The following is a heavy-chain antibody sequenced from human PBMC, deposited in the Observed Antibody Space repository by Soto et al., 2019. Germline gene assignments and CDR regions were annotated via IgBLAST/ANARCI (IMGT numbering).Heavy chain of an antibody. J-gene: IGHJ4*02. CDR3: TTRGGQ. Sequence: EVQLVESGGGLVKPGGSLRLSCAASGFSFNDAWMSWVRQAPGKGLEWFAGVKSQADGGTTDYAAPVNGSFIVSRDDLQTRLYLEMSSLRIEDSGVYFCTTRGGQWGRGALVTVSS. CDR1: GFSFNDAW. V-gene: IGHV3-15*01. CDR2: VKSQADGGTT.